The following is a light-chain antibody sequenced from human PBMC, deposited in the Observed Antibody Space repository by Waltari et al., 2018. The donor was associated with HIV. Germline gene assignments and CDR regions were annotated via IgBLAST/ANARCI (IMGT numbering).Light chain of an antibody. CDR2: TND. CDR1: SSNLGSHS. CDR3: ATWDDDLSTWL. V-gene: IGLV1-47*01. Sequence: SVLTQPPSASGTPGQRVTISCSCDSSNLGSHSVYCYQQPPGTAPTLPIYTNDQRPSGVPDRFSGSNSGTSASLAISGRRSEDEADYYCATWDDDLSTWLFGGGTKLTVL. J-gene: IGLJ3*02.